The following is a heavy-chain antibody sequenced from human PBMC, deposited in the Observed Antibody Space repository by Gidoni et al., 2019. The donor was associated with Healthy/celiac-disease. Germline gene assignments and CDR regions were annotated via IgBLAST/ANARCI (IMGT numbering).Heavy chain of an antibody. J-gene: IGHJ6*02. CDR2: IWYDGSNK. CDR1: GFTFSSYG. D-gene: IGHD3-22*01. CDR3: ARDKETSYYDSSGYYPHYYYGMDV. Sequence: QVQLVESGGGVVQPGRSLRLSCAASGFTFSSYGMHWVRPAPGKGLEWVAVIWYDGSNKYYADSVKGRFTISRDNSKNALYLQMNSLRAEDTAVYYCARDKETSYYDSSGYYPHYYYGMDVWGQGTTVTVSS. V-gene: IGHV3-33*01.